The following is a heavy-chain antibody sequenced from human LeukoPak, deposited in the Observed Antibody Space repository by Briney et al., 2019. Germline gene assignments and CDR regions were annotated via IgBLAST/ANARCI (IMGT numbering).Heavy chain of an antibody. CDR1: GGSFSGYY. Sequence: PSETLSLTCAVYGGSFSGYYWSWIRQPPGKGLEWIGEINHSGSTNYNPSLKSRATISVDTSKNQFSLKLSSVTAADTAVYYCARVPSGSYDYWGQGTLVTVSS. CDR2: INHSGST. D-gene: IGHD1-26*01. J-gene: IGHJ4*02. CDR3: ARVPSGSYDY. V-gene: IGHV4-34*01.